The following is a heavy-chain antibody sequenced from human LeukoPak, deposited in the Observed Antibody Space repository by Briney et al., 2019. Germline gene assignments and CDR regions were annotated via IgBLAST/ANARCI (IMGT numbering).Heavy chain of an antibody. V-gene: IGHV4-39*07. J-gene: IGHJ4*02. D-gene: IGHD3-10*01. CDR2: IYYSGST. CDR1: GGSISSSSYY. Sequence: SETLSLTCAVSGGSISSSSYYWGWIRQPPGKGLEWIGTIYYSGSTYYNPSLKSRVTISVDTSKNQFSLKLSSVTAADTAVYYCARDPGSGSYYNVGYFDYWGQGSLVTVSS. CDR3: ARDPGSGSYYNVGYFDY.